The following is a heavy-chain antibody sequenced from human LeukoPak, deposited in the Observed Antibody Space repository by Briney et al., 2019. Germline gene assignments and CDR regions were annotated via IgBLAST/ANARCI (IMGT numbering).Heavy chain of an antibody. V-gene: IGHV3-23*01. CDR1: GFTFSSYA. Sequence: GGSLRLSCAVSGFTFSSYAIGWVRQAPGKGLEWVSAISESGGTTNYADSVKGRFTISRDSSKNTLYLQMNSLRAEDTAVYYCTKDLGSVLWFDPWGQGTLVTVSS. D-gene: IGHD3-10*01. CDR3: TKDLGSVLWFDP. CDR2: ISESGGTT. J-gene: IGHJ5*02.